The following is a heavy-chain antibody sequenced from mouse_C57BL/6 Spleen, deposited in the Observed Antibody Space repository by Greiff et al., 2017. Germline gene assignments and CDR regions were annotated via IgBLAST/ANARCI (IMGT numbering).Heavy chain of an antibody. V-gene: IGHV5-4*01. Sequence: VQLKESGGGLVKPGGSLKLSCAASGFTFSSYAMSWVRQTPEKRLEWVATISDGGSYTYYPDNVKGRFTISRDNAKNNLYLQMSHLKSEDTAMYYCARVWVAMDYWGQGTSVTVSS. J-gene: IGHJ4*01. D-gene: IGHD4-1*01. CDR2: ISDGGSYT. CDR1: GFTFSSYA. CDR3: ARVWVAMDY.